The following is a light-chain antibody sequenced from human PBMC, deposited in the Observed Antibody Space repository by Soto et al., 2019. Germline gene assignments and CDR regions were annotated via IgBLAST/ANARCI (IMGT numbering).Light chain of an antibody. CDR2: GAS. CDR3: QQYGSSPET. CDR1: QSVSSSY. Sequence: QSPGTLSLSPGERATLSCRASQSVSSSYLAWYQQKPGQAPRLLIYGASSRATGIPDRFSGSGSGTDFTLTISRLESEDVAVCYCQQYGSSPETFGQGTKVDIK. J-gene: IGKJ1*01. V-gene: IGKV3-20*01.